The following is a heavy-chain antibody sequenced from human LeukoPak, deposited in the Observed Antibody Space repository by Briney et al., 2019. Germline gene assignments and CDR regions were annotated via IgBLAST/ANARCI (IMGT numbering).Heavy chain of an antibody. CDR2: ISYDGSNE. V-gene: IGHV3-30*18. CDR3: AKDLFSSTSCYGCYYYYGMDV. D-gene: IGHD2-2*01. J-gene: IGHJ6*02. CDR1: GFTFSSYG. Sequence: GGSLRLSCAASGFTFSSYGMHWVRQAPGKGLEWVAVISYDGSNEYYADSVKGRFTISRDNSKNTLYLQMNSLRAEDTAVYYCAKDLFSSTSCYGCYYYYGMDVWGQGTTVTVSS.